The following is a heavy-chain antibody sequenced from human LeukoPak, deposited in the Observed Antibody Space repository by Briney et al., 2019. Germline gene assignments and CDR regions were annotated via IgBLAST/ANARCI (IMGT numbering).Heavy chain of an antibody. D-gene: IGHD4-17*01. CDR2: INPSGGST. Sequence: ASVTASFKACGYTFTSYYMHWVRQAPGQGLEGMGLINPSGGSTSYAQKFQGRVTMTRATYTSTVYMELSSLRSEDTAVYYCARADGDYQLGAFDIWGQGTMVTVSS. V-gene: IGHV1-46*01. CDR3: ARADGDYQLGAFDI. J-gene: IGHJ3*02. CDR1: GYTFTSYY.